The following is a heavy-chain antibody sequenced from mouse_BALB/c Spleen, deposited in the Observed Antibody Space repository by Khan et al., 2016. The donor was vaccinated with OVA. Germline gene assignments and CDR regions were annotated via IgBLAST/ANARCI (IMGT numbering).Heavy chain of an antibody. CDR1: GFTFSSFG. Sequence: EVQLVESGGGLVQPGGSRKLSCAASGFTFSSFGMHWVRQAPEKGLEWVAYISSGSNTIHYADTVKGRFTISRDNPKNTLFLQMTSLRSEDTAMYYCVREDYGNCYCDVWGAVTTVTVSS. D-gene: IGHD2-1*01. V-gene: IGHV5-17*02. J-gene: IGHJ1*01. CDR2: ISSGSNTI. CDR3: VREDYGNCYCDV.